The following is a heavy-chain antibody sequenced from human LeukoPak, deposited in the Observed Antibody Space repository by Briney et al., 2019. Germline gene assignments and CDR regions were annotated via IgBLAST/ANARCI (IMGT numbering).Heavy chain of an antibody. J-gene: IGHJ3*02. V-gene: IGHV5-51*01. CDR1: GYSFTSYW. Sequence: GESLKISCKGSGYSFTSYWIGWVRQMPGKGLEWMGIIYPGDSDTRYSPSFQGQVTISADKSISTAYLQWSTLKASDTAMYYCARPRIMGSGSYDEPSSLYAFDIWGQGTMVTVSS. CDR3: ARPRIMGSGSYDEPSSLYAFDI. CDR2: IYPGDSDT. D-gene: IGHD1-26*01.